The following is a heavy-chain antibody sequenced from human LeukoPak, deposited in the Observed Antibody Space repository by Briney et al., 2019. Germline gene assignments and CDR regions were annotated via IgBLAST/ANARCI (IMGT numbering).Heavy chain of an antibody. CDR1: GFTFSDYG. Sequence: PGGSLRLSCAASGFTFSDYGMHWVRQAPGKGLEWVANIKQDGSEKYYVDSVKGRFTISRDNAKNSLYLQMNSLRAEDTAVYYCARKGLPDYWGQGTLVTVSS. CDR3: ARKGLPDY. J-gene: IGHJ4*02. CDR2: IKQDGSEK. V-gene: IGHV3-7*01.